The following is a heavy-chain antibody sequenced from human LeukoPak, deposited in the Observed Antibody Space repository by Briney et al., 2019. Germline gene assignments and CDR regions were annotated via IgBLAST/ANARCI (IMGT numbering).Heavy chain of an antibody. D-gene: IGHD2-2*01. V-gene: IGHV4-39*07. J-gene: IGHJ4*02. CDR3: ATVPAAAILDN. CDR1: GGSISSSSYY. Sequence: SETLSLTCTVSGGSISSSSYYWGWIRQPPGKGLEWIGSIYYSGSTYYNPSLKSRVTISVDTSKNQFSLKLSSVTAADTAVYYCATVPAAAILDNWGQGTLVTVSS. CDR2: IYYSGST.